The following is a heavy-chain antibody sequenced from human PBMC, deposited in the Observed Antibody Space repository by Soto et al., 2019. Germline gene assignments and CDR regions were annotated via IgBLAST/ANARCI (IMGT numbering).Heavy chain of an antibody. V-gene: IGHV5-10-1*01. D-gene: IGHD4-4*01. CDR1: GYSFTSYW. CDR2: IDPSDSYT. J-gene: IGHJ6*02. Sequence: PGESLKISCKGSGYSFTSYWISWVRQMPGKGLEWMGRIDPSDSYTNYSPSFQGRVTISADKSISTAYLQWSSLKASDTAMYYCASSVTDYYYYGMDVWGQGTTVTVSS. CDR3: ASSVTDYYYYGMDV.